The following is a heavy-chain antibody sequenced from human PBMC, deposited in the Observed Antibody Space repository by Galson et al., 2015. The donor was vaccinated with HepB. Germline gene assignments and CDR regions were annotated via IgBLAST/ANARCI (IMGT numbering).Heavy chain of an antibody. CDR1: GLTFSTYG. J-gene: IGHJ4*02. V-gene: IGHV3-23*01. D-gene: IGHD5-18*01. CDR2: IRGGGGNT. Sequence: SLRLSCAASGLTFSTYGMSWVRQAPEKGLEWVSTIRGGGGNTHYADSVKGRFTISRDNAKNSLYLQMNSLRAEDTAVYYCARSSLGDRYSYEYWGQGTLVTVSS. CDR3: ARSSLGDRYSYEY.